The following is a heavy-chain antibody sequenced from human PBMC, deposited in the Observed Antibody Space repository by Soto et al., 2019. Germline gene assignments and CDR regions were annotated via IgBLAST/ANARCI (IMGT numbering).Heavy chain of an antibody. V-gene: IGHV4-31*03. J-gene: IGHJ4*02. CDR1: GGSISSGGYY. CDR2: IYYSGST. Sequence: SETLSLTCTVSGGSISSGGYYWSWIRQHPGKGLEWIGYIYYSGSTYYNPSLKSRVTISVDTSKNQFSLKLSSVTAADTAVYYCARVNKHLYYFDYWGQGTLVTVSS. CDR3: ARVNKHLYYFDY.